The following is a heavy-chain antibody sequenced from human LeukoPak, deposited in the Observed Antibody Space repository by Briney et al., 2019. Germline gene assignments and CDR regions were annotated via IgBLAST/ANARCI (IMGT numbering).Heavy chain of an antibody. J-gene: IGHJ4*02. CDR1: GFTFSSYG. V-gene: IGHV3-30*18. CDR3: AKDREGGYCSSTSCPAPFDY. CDR2: ISYDGSNK. Sequence: GGSLRLSCAASGFTFSSYGMHWVRQAPGKGLEWVAVISYDGSNKYYADSVKGRFTISRDNSKNTLYLQMNSLRAEDTAVYYCAKDREGGYCSSTSCPAPFDYWGQGTLVTVSS. D-gene: IGHD2-2*01.